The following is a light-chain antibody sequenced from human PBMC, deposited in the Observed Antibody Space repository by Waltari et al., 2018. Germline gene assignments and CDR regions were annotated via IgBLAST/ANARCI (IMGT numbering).Light chain of an antibody. Sequence: QRVTISCTGSSSNIGAGSDVHWYQQFSGTAPKLLIFDNDNRPSGVPDRFSGSRSGTSAYLAITGLQTDDEADYFCQSYDSGQWVFGGGTKVTVL. V-gene: IGLV1-40*01. CDR2: DND. CDR1: SSNIGAGSD. CDR3: QSYDSGQWV. J-gene: IGLJ3*02.